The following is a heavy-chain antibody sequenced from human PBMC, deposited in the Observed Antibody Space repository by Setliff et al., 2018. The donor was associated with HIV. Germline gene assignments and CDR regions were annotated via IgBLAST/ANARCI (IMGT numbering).Heavy chain of an antibody. D-gene: IGHD6-6*01. J-gene: IGHJ6*03. V-gene: IGHV4-61*01. CDR3: ASEAWTSYRSSSGYYYYYMDV. CDR2: IYYSGTT. CDR1: GDSVSSASYY. Sequence: SETLSLTCTVSGDSVSSASYYWSWIRQPPGKGREWIGYIYYSGTTKYNPSLKSRVTISVDTSKNQFSLKLSSVTAADTAVYYCASEAWTSYRSSSGYYYYYMDVWGKGTTVTVSS.